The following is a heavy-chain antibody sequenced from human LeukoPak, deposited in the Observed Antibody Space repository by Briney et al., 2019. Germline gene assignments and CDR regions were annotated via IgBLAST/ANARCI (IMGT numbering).Heavy chain of an antibody. J-gene: IGHJ5*02. CDR3: ARASAGAGAVAGYNWFDP. V-gene: IGHV1-46*01. D-gene: IGHD6-19*01. Sequence: ASVKVSCKASGYTFTSYYMHWVRQAPGQGLEWMGIINPSGGSTSYAQKFQGRVTMTRDTSTSTVYMELSSLRSEDTVVYYCARASAGAGAVAGYNWFDPWGQGTLVTVSS. CDR2: INPSGGST. CDR1: GYTFTSYY.